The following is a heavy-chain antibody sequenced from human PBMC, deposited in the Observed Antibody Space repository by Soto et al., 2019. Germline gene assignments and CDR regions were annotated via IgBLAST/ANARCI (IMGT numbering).Heavy chain of an antibody. D-gene: IGHD1-7*01. CDR2: ISAYNGNT. V-gene: IGHV1-18*01. J-gene: IGHJ2*01. CDR3: ARLKGELELLSDWAFDL. CDR1: GYTFTSYG. Sequence: ASVKVSCKASGYTFTSYGISWVRQAPGQGLEWMGWISAYNGNTNYAQKLQGRVTMTTDTSTSTAYMELRSLRSDDTAVYYCARLKGELELLSDWAFDLWGRGTLVTVSS.